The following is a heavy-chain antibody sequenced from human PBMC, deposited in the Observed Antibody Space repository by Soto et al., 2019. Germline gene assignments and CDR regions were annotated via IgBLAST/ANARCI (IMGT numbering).Heavy chain of an antibody. V-gene: IGHV4-31*03. J-gene: IGHJ4*02. Sequence: QVQLQESGPGLVKPSQTLSLTCTVSGGSISSGGYYWSWIRQHPGKGLEWIGYIYYSGSTYYNPSLKSRVTIAVDTSKSHCALELSSVTAADTAVYDCARVEDSYYYGSGSLDYWGQGTLVTVSS. CDR2: IYYSGST. CDR3: ARVEDSYYYGSGSLDY. CDR1: GGSISSGGYY. D-gene: IGHD3-10*01.